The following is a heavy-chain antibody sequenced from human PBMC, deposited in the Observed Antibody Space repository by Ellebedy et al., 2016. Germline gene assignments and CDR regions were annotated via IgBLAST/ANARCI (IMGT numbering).Heavy chain of an antibody. CDR3: ARSPRSMIVLRSYYYYYYMDV. CDR2: MNPNSGNT. D-gene: IGHD3-22*01. V-gene: IGHV1-8*01. CDR1: GYTFTSYD. Sequence: ASVKVSCKASGYTFTSYDINWVRQATGQGLEWMGWMNPNSGNTGYAQKFQGRVTMTRNTSISTAYMELSSLRSEDTAVYYCARSPRSMIVLRSYYYYYYMDVWGKGTTVTVSS. J-gene: IGHJ6*03.